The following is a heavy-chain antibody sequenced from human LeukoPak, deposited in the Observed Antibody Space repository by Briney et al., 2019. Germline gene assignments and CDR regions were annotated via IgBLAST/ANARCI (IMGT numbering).Heavy chain of an antibody. D-gene: IGHD5-18*01. CDR1: GFTFSSYA. V-gene: IGHV3-23*01. CDR2: MSGSGGST. J-gene: IGHJ4*02. CDR3: AKSSGYSHGY. Sequence: VGSLRLSCAASGFTFSSYAMSWVRQAPGKGLEWVSGMSGSGGSTYYADSVKGRFTISRDNSKNTLYLHMSSLRAEDTAVYYCAKSSGYSHGYWGQGTLVTVSS.